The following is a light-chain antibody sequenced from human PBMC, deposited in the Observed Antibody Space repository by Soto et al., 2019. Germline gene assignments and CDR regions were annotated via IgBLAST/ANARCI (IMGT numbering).Light chain of an antibody. Sequence: DIQMTQSPSSLSASVGYIVTVTCRSSQSISTYLNWYQQKPGKAPKLLIYDGSNLQSGVPSRFSGSRSGTDFTLTISSLQPEDFETYFCQQSYSTPLTFGGGTKVDIK. V-gene: IGKV1-39*01. CDR3: QQSYSTPLT. CDR2: DGS. J-gene: IGKJ4*01. CDR1: QSISTY.